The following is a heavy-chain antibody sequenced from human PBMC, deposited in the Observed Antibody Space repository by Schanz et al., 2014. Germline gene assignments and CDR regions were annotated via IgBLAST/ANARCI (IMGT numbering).Heavy chain of an antibody. V-gene: IGHV3-74*01. J-gene: IGHJ4*02. Sequence: EVQLVESGGGLVQPGGSLRLSCAASGFTFSDSWMHWVRQAPGKGLVWVSRTSNDGSFTTFADSVKGRFTISRDNAKNTLYLQMNSLRAEDTAVYYCAKDLPSDYYIAYWGQGTLVTVSS. D-gene: IGHD3-22*01. CDR1: GFTFSDSW. CDR2: TSNDGSFT. CDR3: AKDLPSDYYIAY.